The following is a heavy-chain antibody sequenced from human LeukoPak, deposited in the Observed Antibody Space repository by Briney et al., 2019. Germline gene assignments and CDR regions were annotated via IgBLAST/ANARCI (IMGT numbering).Heavy chain of an antibody. J-gene: IGHJ6*02. D-gene: IGHD2-15*01. V-gene: IGHV3-7*03. Sequence: GGSLRLSCAASGFTFSSYWMSWVRQAPGKGLEWVANIKQDGSEKYYVDSVKGRFTISRDNAKNSLYLQMNSLRAEDTAVYYCARSLGYYYYYYGMDVWGQGTTVTVSS. CDR1: GFTFSSYW. CDR2: IKQDGSEK. CDR3: ARSLGYYYYYYGMDV.